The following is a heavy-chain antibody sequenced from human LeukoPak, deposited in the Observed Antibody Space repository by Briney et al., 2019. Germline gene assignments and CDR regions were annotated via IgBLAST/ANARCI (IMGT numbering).Heavy chain of an antibody. CDR1: GYTLTELS. V-gene: IGHV1-24*01. Sequence: ASVKVSCKVSGYTLTELSMHWVRQAPGKGLEWMGGFDPEDGETIYAQKFQGRVTITADESTSTAYMELSSLRSEDTAVYYCARASSSGSLTADFDYWGQGTLVTVSS. D-gene: IGHD3-22*01. CDR2: FDPEDGET. CDR3: ARASSSGSLTADFDY. J-gene: IGHJ4*02.